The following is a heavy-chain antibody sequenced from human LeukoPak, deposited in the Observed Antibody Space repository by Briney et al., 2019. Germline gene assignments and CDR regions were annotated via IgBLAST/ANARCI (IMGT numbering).Heavy chain of an antibody. D-gene: IGHD3-16*02. V-gene: IGHV3-23*01. J-gene: IGHJ6*03. CDR2: ISGDASNT. Sequence: GGSLRLSCAGSGFTFSTYGMAWVRQAPGRGLEWLSTISGDASNTHYADSMEGRFTISRDNAKNTLYLQMNSLRAEDTAVYYCARGSSLAYYVDVWGKGTTVTVSS. CDR3: ARGSSLAYYVDV. CDR1: GFTFSTYG.